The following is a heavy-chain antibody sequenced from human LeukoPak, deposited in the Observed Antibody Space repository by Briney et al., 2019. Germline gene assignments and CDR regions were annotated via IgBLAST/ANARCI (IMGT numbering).Heavy chain of an antibody. CDR1: GGTFSSYA. J-gene: IGHJ3*02. D-gene: IGHD3-9*01. CDR2: IIPIFGTA. Sequence: SVKVSCKASGGTFSSYAISWVRQAPGQGLEWMGGIIPIFGTANYAQKFQGRVTIAADESTSTAYMELSSLRSEDTAVYYCARAPPYYDILTGYHDAFDIWGQGTMVTVSS. V-gene: IGHV1-69*13. CDR3: ARAPPYYDILTGYHDAFDI.